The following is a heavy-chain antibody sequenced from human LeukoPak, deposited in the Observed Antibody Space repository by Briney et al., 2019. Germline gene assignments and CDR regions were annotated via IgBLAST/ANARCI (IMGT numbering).Heavy chain of an antibody. CDR1: GFTFSSYA. V-gene: IGHV3-21*01. D-gene: IGHD2-2*02. Sequence: PGGSLRLSCAASGFTFSSYAMSWVRQAPGKGLEWVSSISSSSSYIYYADSVKGRFTISRDNAKNSLYLQMNSLRAEDTAVYYCARVTGYQLLYVYYYYMDVWGKGTTVTVSS. CDR2: ISSSSSYI. CDR3: ARVTGYQLLYVYYYYMDV. J-gene: IGHJ6*03.